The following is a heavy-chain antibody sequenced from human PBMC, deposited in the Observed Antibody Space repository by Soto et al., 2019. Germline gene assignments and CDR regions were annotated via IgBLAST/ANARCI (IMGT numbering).Heavy chain of an antibody. CDR2: INHSGST. Sequence: QVQLQQWGAGLLKPSETLSLTCAVYGGSFSGYYWSWIRQPPGKGLEWIGEINHSGSTNYNPSLRSRVNISVDTSKNQCSLKLSSVTAADTAVYYCARGLPQWFGELLRFDPWGQGTLVTVSS. J-gene: IGHJ5*02. CDR1: GGSFSGYY. D-gene: IGHD3-10*01. CDR3: ARGLPQWFGELLRFDP. V-gene: IGHV4-34*01.